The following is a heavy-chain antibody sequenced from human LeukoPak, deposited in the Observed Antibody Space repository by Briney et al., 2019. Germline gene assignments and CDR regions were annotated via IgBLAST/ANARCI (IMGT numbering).Heavy chain of an antibody. V-gene: IGHV1-2*06. CDR1: GYTFTGYY. CDR3: ARADPRDGYNYDY. D-gene: IGHD5-24*01. Sequence: ASVKVSCKASGYTFTGYYMHWVRQAPGQGLEWMGRINPNSGGTNYAQKFQGRVTMTRDTSTSTVYMELSSLRSEDTAVYYCARADPRDGYNYDYWGQGTLVTVSS. CDR2: INPNSGGT. J-gene: IGHJ4*02.